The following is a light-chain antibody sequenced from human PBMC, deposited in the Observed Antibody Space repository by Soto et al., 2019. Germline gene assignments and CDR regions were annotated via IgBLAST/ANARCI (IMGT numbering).Light chain of an antibody. V-gene: IGKV3-20*01. CDR1: QSVSSNY. CDR3: QQYGSSPLT. CDR2: GAS. J-gene: IGKJ4*01. Sequence: EIVLTQSPGTLSLSPGERATLSCRASQSVSSNYLAWYQQKPGQAPWLLIYGASSRATGIPDRFSGSGSGTEFTLTISRLEPEDFAVYYCQQYGSSPLTFGGGTKVEIK.